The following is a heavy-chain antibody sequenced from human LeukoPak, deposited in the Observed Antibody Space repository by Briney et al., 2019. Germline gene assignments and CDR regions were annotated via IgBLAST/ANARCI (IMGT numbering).Heavy chain of an antibody. J-gene: IGHJ6*03. CDR2: ISSSSSTI. CDR1: GFTFSSYS. D-gene: IGHD1-26*01. Sequence: GGSLRLSCAASGFTFSSYSMNWVRQAPGKGLEWVSYISSSSSTIYYADSVKGRFTISRDNAKNSLYLQMNSLRAEDTAVYYCAKDSGSYYYYMDVWGKGTTVTVSS. CDR3: AKDSGSYYYYMDV. V-gene: IGHV3-48*01.